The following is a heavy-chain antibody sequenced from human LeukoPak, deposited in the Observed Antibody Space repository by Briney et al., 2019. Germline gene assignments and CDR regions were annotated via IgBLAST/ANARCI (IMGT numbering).Heavy chain of an antibody. V-gene: IGHV4-39*01. CDR3: ARHSRHFYYDSSGPHLYFDY. CDR1: GGSISGSSYY. D-gene: IGHD3-22*01. Sequence: PSETLSLTCTVSGGSISGSSYYWAWIRQPPGKGLEWVGSGFYSGSAYYNPSLKSRLTISVDTSKNHFSLMLSSVTAADTAVYYCARHSRHFYYDSSGPHLYFDYWGQGTLVTVSS. J-gene: IGHJ4*02. CDR2: GFYSGSA.